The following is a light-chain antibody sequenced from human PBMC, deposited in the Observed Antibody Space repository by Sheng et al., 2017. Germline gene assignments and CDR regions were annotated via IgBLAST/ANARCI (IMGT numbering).Light chain of an antibody. CDR1: QGISSS. J-gene: IGKJ2*01. Sequence: DIQMTQSPSSLSASVGDRVTITCRASQGISSSLAWYQQKPGKAPKLLIYAASSLQSGVPSRFSGSGSGTEFTLTISSLQPDDFAVYFCQQYNDWPMYTFGQGTKLDIK. CDR2: AAS. CDR3: QQYNDWPMYT. V-gene: IGKV1-16*01.